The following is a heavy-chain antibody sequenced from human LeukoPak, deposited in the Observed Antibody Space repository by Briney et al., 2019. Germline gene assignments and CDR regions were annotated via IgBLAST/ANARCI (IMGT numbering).Heavy chain of an antibody. Sequence: SETLSLTCAVYGGSFSGYYWSWIRRPPGKGLEWIGEINHSGSTNYNPSLKSRVTISVDTSKNQFSLKLSSVTAADTAVYYCARRLTYYYYMDVWGKGATVTISS. CDR3: ARRLTYYYYMDV. CDR2: INHSGST. D-gene: IGHD4/OR15-4a*01. CDR1: GGSFSGYY. J-gene: IGHJ6*03. V-gene: IGHV4-34*01.